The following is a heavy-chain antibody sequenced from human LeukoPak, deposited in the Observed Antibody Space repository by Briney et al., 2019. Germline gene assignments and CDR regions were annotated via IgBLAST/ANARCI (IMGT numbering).Heavy chain of an antibody. V-gene: IGHV3-43*02. CDR2: ISGDGGST. J-gene: IGHJ6*02. D-gene: IGHD3-3*01. CDR1: GMTFDDYA. CDR3: AKGFSVLASNHYFYYYGMDV. Sequence: PGGSLRLSCAASGMTFDDYAMHWVRRAPGKGLEWVFLISGDGGSTYYVDSVKGRFTISRDNSKNSLYLQLTNLRTEDTALYYCAKGFSVLASNHYFYYYGMDVWGQGTTVTVSS.